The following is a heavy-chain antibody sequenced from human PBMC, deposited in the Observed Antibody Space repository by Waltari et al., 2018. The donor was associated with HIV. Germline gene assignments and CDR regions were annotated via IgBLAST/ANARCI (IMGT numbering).Heavy chain of an antibody. CDR2: IRRGSNER. D-gene: IGHD2-15*01. CDR3: VRDDPGYGPIDY. Sequence: DVYLMESGGGVVRTGSSIRLTCESSGCDFSHYSMNWVRQSPMRGREWVASIRRGSNERHYLDSGRGRFVISRDDSESSVYLQMESLREEDTATYFCVRDDPGYGPIDYWGQGTLVTV. V-gene: IGHV3-21*04. J-gene: IGHJ4*02. CDR1: GCDFSHYS.